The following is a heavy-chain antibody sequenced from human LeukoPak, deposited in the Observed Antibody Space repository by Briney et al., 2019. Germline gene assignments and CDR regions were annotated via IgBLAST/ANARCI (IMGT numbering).Heavy chain of an antibody. J-gene: IGHJ5*01. CDR1: GGSISSYY. CDR2: IYYSGST. V-gene: IGHV4-59*01. CDR3: AKALRVRGAPDS. D-gene: IGHD3-10*01. Sequence: SETLSLTCTVSGGSISSYYWSWIRQPPGKGLEWIGYIYYSGSTNYNPSLKSRVTISVDTSKNQFSLKLSSVTAADTALYYCAKALRVRGAPDSWGQGTLITVSS.